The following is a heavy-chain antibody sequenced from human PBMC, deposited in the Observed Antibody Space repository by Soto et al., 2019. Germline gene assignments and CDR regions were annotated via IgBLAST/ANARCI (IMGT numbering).Heavy chain of an antibody. CDR2: ISGSGGRT. CDR1: GCPFRSYA. D-gene: IGHD3-16*01. J-gene: IGHJ3*02. V-gene: IGHV3-23*01. CDR3: AKGGYYSLFDI. Sequence: PGWSLSRSRVSSGCPFRSYAMSWVRQTPGKGLEWVSGISGSGGRTYYADSVKGRFTISRDNSNNTLSLQMHILRVEDTAVYFCAKGGYYSLFDIWGQGTMVTVSS.